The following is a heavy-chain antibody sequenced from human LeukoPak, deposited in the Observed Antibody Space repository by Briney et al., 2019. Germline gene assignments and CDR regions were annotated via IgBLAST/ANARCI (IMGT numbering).Heavy chain of an antibody. CDR3: ARDRGHGGKTEPVDY. Sequence: PGGSLRLSCAASGFTFSSYAMHWVRQAPGKGLEWVAVISYDGSNKYYADSVKGRFTISRDNSKNTLYLQMNSLGAEDTAVYYCARDRGHGGKTEPVDYWGQGTLVTVSS. CDR1: GFTFSSYA. V-gene: IGHV3-30-3*01. J-gene: IGHJ4*02. CDR2: ISYDGSNK. D-gene: IGHD4-23*01.